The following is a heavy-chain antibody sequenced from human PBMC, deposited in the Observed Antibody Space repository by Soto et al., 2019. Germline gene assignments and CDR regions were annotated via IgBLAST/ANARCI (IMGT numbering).Heavy chain of an antibody. V-gene: IGHV3-48*03. CDR1: GFTFSSYE. Sequence: PGGSLRLSCAASGFTFSSYEMNWVRQAPGKGLEWVSYISPSATSIYYADSVKGRFTISRDNAKNSLYLQMNSLRAEDTAAYYCARDVPSDEIWSGYSYGMDVWGQGTTVTVSS. CDR2: ISPSATSI. D-gene: IGHD3-3*01. J-gene: IGHJ6*02. CDR3: ARDVPSDEIWSGYSYGMDV.